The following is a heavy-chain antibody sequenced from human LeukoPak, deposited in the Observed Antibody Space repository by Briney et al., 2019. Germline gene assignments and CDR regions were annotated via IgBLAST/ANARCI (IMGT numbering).Heavy chain of an antibody. CDR2: ISLNGETT. CDR3: AKEGLEGSGYFGY. V-gene: IGHV3-23*01. Sequence: GGSLRLSCAVSGFSVSSFGMSWVRQAPGKGLEWISAISLNGETTWYADSVKGRFTISRDNSKNTLYLQMNSLRAEDTAVHYCAKEGLEGSGYFGYWGQGTLVTVSS. D-gene: IGHD3-22*01. CDR1: GFSVSSFG. J-gene: IGHJ4*02.